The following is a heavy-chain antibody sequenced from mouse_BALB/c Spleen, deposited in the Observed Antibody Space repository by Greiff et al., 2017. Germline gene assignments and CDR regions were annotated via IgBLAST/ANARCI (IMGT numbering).Heavy chain of an antibody. V-gene: IGHV1S22*01. CDR1: GYTFTSYW. CDR3: TREGAYAMDY. Sequence: LQQPGSELVRPGASVKLSCKASGYTFTSYWMHWVKQRPGQGLEWIGNIYPGSGSTNYDEKFKSKATLTVDTSSSTAYMQLSSLTSEDSAVYYCTREGAYAMDYWGQGTSVTVSS. J-gene: IGHJ4*01. CDR2: IYPGSGST.